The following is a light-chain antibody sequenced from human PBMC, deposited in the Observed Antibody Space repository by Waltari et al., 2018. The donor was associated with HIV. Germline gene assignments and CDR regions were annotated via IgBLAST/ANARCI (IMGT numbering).Light chain of an antibody. J-gene: IGLJ2*01. V-gene: IGLV2-11*01. CDR3: CSYAGSRVI. Sequence: QSALPPPRSVSGSPGQSVTISCVGTSNDIGAYNYVSWYQQHPGKAPKVMIYDVNKRPSGVPDRFSGSKSGYTASLTISGLQAEDEADYYCCSYAGSRVIFGGGTKLTVL. CDR2: DVN. CDR1: SNDIGAYNY.